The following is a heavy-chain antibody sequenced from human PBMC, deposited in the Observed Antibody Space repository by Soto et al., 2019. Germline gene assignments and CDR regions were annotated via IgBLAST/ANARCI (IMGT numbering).Heavy chain of an antibody. CDR1: GNTFTSYD. CDR2: MNPNSGNT. Sequence: QVQLVQSGAEVKKPGASVKVSCKASGNTFTSYDINWVRQATGQGLEWMGWMNPNSGNTGYAQKFQGRVTMTRNTSISTAYMELSSLRSEDTAVYYCARWPDGYYYYGMDVWGQGTTVTVSS. CDR3: ARWPDGYYYYGMDV. V-gene: IGHV1-8*01. J-gene: IGHJ6*02.